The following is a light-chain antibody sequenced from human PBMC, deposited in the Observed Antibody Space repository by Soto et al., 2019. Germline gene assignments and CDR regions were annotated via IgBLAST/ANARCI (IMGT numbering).Light chain of an antibody. CDR3: SSYTGSSPLLV. V-gene: IGLV2-14*03. CDR2: DVN. J-gene: IGLJ2*01. Sequence: QSALTQPASVSGSPGQSITISCTGTSSDVGGYNYVSWYQHHPGKAPKLKIYDVNNRPSGFSTRFSGSKSGNTPSLTISGLQAEDEADYYCSSYTGSSPLLVFGGGTKVTVL. CDR1: SSDVGGYNY.